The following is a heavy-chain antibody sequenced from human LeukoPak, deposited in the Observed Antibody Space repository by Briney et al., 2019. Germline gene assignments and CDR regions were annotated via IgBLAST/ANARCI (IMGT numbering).Heavy chain of an antibody. CDR2: INHSGST. V-gene: IGHV4-34*01. Sequence: SETLSLTCAVYGGSFSGYYWSWIRQPPGKGLEWIGEINHSGSTNYNPSLKSRVTISVDTSKNQFSLKLSSVTAADTAVYYCARGSSSYYFSKAPAWGQGTLVTVSS. CDR1: GGSFSGYY. CDR3: ARGSSSYYFSKAPA. J-gene: IGHJ5*02. D-gene: IGHD3-22*01.